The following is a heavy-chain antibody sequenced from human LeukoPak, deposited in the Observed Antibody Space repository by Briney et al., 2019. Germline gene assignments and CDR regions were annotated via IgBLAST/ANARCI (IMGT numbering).Heavy chain of an antibody. V-gene: IGHV3-7*01. CDR1: GFTFSSYW. Sequence: PGGSLRLSCAASGFTFSSYWMSWVRQAPGKGLEWVANIKQDGSEKYYVDSVKGRFTISRDNAKNSLYLQMNSLRAEDTAVYYCARAQRNWNDVGNFDYWGQGTLVTVSS. J-gene: IGHJ4*02. CDR3: ARAQRNWNDVGNFDY. CDR2: IKQDGSEK. D-gene: IGHD1-1*01.